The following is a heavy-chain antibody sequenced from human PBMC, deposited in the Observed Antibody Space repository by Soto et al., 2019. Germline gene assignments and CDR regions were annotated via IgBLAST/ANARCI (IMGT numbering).Heavy chain of an antibody. D-gene: IGHD3-22*01. CDR1: GYTFSSYG. Sequence: ASVKVSCKASGYTFSSYGNRWVRQAPGQGLEWMGWISAYNGNTKYAQKLQGRVTMTTDTSTSTAYMELRSLRSDDTAVYYCARIPYDSSGQRAFDIWGQGTMVTVSS. CDR3: ARIPYDSSGQRAFDI. J-gene: IGHJ3*02. V-gene: IGHV1-18*04. CDR2: ISAYNGNT.